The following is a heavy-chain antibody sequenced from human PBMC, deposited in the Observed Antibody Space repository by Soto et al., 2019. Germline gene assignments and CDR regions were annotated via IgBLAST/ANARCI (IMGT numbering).Heavy chain of an antibody. CDR3: TRGGGSVSGMDV. CDR1: GFTFSSYW. CDR2: IDNAGSSV. Sequence: EVQLVESGGGLVQPGGSLRLSCAASGFTFSSYWMHWVRQAPGKGLVWVSRIDNAGSSVRYADSVKGRFTISRDNAKNTLYLQMNIRRDEATDVYYCTRGGGSVSGMDVWGQGTTVTVAS. J-gene: IGHJ6*02. D-gene: IGHD1-26*01. V-gene: IGHV3-74*01.